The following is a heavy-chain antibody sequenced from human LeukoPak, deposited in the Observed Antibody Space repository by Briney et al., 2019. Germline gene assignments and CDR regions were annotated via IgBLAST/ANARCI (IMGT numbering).Heavy chain of an antibody. J-gene: IGHJ4*02. Sequence: GGSLRLSCAASGLTFNNYWMTWVRQAPGKGLEWVANIDRDGSTKNYVDSVRGRFTISRDNAKNSLYLQMNSLRAEDTAVYYCARIYGSGTKLSPPDYWGQGTLVTVSS. CDR3: ARIYGSGTKLSPPDY. CDR1: GLTFNNYW. CDR2: IDRDGSTK. D-gene: IGHD3-10*01. V-gene: IGHV3-7*05.